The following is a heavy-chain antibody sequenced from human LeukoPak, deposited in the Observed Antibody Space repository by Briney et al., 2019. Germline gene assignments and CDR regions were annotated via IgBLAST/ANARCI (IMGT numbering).Heavy chain of an antibody. D-gene: IGHD3-22*01. Sequence: SETLSLTCAVYGGSFSGYYWSWIRHPPGKGLEWIGEINHSGSTNYNPSLKSRVTISVDTSKNQFSLKLSSVTAADTAVYYCARGRPLYYYDRIHDAFDIWGQGTMVTVSS. CDR3: ARGRPLYYYDRIHDAFDI. CDR2: INHSGST. CDR1: GGSFSGYY. V-gene: IGHV4-34*01. J-gene: IGHJ3*02.